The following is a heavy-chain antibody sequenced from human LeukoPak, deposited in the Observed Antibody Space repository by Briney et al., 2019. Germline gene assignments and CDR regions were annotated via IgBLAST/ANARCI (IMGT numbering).Heavy chain of an antibody. CDR1: GFAFSSYW. J-gene: IGHJ6*03. D-gene: IGHD3-10*01. CDR2: INSDGSST. CDR3: RMVRGVTANMDV. V-gene: IGHV3-74*01. Sequence: PGVSLRLSCAASGFAFSSYWMHWVRQAPGKGLVWVSRINSDGSSTSYADSVKGRFTISRDNAKNTLYLQMNSLRAEDTAVYYCRMVRGVTANMDVWGKGTTVTISS.